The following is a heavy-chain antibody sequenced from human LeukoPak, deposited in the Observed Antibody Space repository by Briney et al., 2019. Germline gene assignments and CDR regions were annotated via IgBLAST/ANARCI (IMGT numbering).Heavy chain of an antibody. V-gene: IGHV4-61*02. J-gene: IGHJ4*02. D-gene: IGHD3-22*01. CDR2: IYTSGST. CDR1: GGSISSGSYY. Sequence: SQTPSLTCTVSGGSISSGSYYWSWIRQPAGKGLEWIGRIYTSGSTNYNPSLKSRVTISVDTSKNQFSLKLSSVTAADTAVYYCARLRSGYYLDYWGQGTLVTVSS. CDR3: ARLRSGYYLDY.